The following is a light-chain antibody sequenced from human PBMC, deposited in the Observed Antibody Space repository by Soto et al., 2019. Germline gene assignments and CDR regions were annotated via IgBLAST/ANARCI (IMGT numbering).Light chain of an antibody. CDR2: DVS. J-gene: IGLJ1*01. CDR3: NSYTTSNTRQIV. CDR1: SSDVGGYNY. Sequence: QSVLTQPASVSGSPGQSITISCTGTSSDVGGYNYVSWYQQHPGKAPKFMIYDVSNRPSGVSTRFSGSKSGNTASPTISGLQAEDEADYYCNSYTTSNTRQIVFGTGTKVTVL. V-gene: IGLV2-14*01.